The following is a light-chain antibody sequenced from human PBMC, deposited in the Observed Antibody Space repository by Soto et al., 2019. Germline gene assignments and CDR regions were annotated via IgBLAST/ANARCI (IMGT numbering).Light chain of an antibody. CDR3: TSYTSSSTRGV. CDR2: EVS. CDR1: SSDVGGYNY. Sequence: QSALTQPASVSGSPGQSITISCTGTSSDVGGYNYVSWYQQHPGKAPKLMIYEVSNRPSGVSNRFSGSKSDNTASLTISGLQAEDEADYYCTSYTSSSTRGVFGGGTKLTVL. V-gene: IGLV2-14*01. J-gene: IGLJ2*01.